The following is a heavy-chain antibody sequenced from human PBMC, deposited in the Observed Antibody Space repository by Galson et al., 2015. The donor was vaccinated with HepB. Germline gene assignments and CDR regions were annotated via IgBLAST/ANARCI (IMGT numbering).Heavy chain of an antibody. CDR1: GFTFSNAW. J-gene: IGHJ3*02. Sequence: SLRLSCAASGFTFSNAWMSWVRQAPGKGLEWVANIKQDGSEKYYVDSVKGRFTISRDNAKNSLYLQMNSLRAEDTAVYYCARDELLWFGESPDPAFDIWGQGTMVTVSS. D-gene: IGHD3-10*01. CDR2: IKQDGSEK. CDR3: ARDELLWFGESPDPAFDI. V-gene: IGHV3-7*03.